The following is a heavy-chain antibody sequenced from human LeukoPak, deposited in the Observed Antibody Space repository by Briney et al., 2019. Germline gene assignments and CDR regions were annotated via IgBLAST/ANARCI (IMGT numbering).Heavy chain of an antibody. J-gene: IGHJ4*02. CDR3: AGGRILRAESFFDF. Sequence: GGSLRLSCVASGFTFSDYEMHWIRQAPGEGLEWVSYITKTGASIYYAPSVRGRFTISSDTADNSLYLQMNSLRAEDSALYYCAGGRILRAESFFDFWGQGTLVTVSS. CDR2: ITKTGASI. V-gene: IGHV3-48*03. D-gene: IGHD3-16*01. CDR1: GFTFSDYE.